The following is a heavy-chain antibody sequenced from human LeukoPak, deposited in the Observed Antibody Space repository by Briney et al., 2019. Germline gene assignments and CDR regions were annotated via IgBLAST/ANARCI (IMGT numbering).Heavy chain of an antibody. J-gene: IGHJ6*02. Sequence: ASVKVSCTASGYAFTSYDINWVRQATGQGLEWMGWMNPNSGNTGYAQKFQGRVTMTRNTSISTAYMELSSLRSEDTAVYYCARGPDGDPLRGGMDVWGQGTTVTVSS. CDR2: MNPNSGNT. V-gene: IGHV1-8*01. CDR3: ARGPDGDPLRGGMDV. CDR1: GYAFTSYD. D-gene: IGHD4-17*01.